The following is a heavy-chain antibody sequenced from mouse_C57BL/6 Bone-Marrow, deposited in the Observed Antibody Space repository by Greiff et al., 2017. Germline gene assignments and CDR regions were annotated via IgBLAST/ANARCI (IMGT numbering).Heavy chain of an antibody. CDR3: ARFLDYAMDY. Sequence: QVQLQQPGTELVKPGASVKLSCKASGYTFTSYWMHWVKQRPIQGLEWIGNIDPSDSETHYNQKFKDKATLTVDKSSSTAYMQLSSLTSEDSAVYYCARFLDYAMDYWGQGTSVTVSS. CDR1: GYTFTSYW. CDR2: IDPSDSET. V-gene: IGHV1-52*01. J-gene: IGHJ4*01.